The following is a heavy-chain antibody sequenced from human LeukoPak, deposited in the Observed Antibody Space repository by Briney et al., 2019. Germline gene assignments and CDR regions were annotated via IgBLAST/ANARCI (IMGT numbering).Heavy chain of an antibody. CDR2: IYSGGST. Sequence: GGSLRLSCAASGFTISSNYMSWVRQAPGKGLEWVSVIYSGGSTYYADSVKGRFTISRDNSKNTLYLQMNSLRAEDTAVYYCASWVDYYDSSGYYDNWGQGTLVTVSS. V-gene: IGHV3-66*01. J-gene: IGHJ4*02. D-gene: IGHD3-22*01. CDR3: ASWVDYYDSSGYYDN. CDR1: GFTISSNY.